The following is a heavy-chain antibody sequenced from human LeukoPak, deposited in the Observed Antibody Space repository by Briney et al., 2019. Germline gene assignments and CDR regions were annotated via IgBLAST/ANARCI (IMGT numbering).Heavy chain of an antibody. V-gene: IGHV1-18*01. Sequence: ASVKVSCKASGYTFTSYGISWVRQAPGQGLEWMGWISAYNGNTNYAQKLQGRVTMTTDTSTSTAYMELRSLRSDDTAVYYCAREHAYSHSSRRFDYWGQGTLVTVSS. CDR1: GYTFTSYG. CDR3: AREHAYSHSSRRFDY. J-gene: IGHJ4*02. CDR2: ISAYNGNT. D-gene: IGHD6-13*01.